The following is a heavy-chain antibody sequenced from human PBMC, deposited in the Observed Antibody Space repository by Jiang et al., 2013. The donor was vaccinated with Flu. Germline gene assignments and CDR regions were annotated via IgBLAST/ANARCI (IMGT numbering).Heavy chain of an antibody. Sequence: SGAEVKKPGASVKVSCKASGYTFTSYGISWVRQAPGQGLEWMGWISAYNGNTNYAQKLQGRVTMTTDTSTSTAYMELRSLRSDDTAVYYCARRGLHRRTYYDFWSGYYTDPFYYGMDVWGKGTTVTVSS. V-gene: IGHV1-18*01. CDR3: ARRGLHRRTYYDFWSGYYTDPFYYGMDV. CDR1: GYTFTSYG. CDR2: ISAYNGNT. J-gene: IGHJ6*04. D-gene: IGHD3-3*01.